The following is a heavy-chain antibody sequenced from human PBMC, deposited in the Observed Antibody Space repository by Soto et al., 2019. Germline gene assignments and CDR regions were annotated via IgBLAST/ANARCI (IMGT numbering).Heavy chain of an antibody. V-gene: IGHV6-1*01. CDR3: ARRIQGSHAFEI. CDR1: GDSVSSNSAA. CDR2: TYYRSKWYN. Sequence: SETLSLTSAISGDSVSSNSAAWNWIRQSPSRGLEWLGRTYYRSKWYNDYAVSVKSRITINPNTSKNQFSLRLKAVTTEDSAVYYCARRIQGSHAFEIWGQGTMVTVSS. J-gene: IGHJ3*02.